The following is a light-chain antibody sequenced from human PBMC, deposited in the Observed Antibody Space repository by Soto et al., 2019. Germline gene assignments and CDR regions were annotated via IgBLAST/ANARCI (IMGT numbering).Light chain of an antibody. CDR1: QSVSSN. V-gene: IGKV3-15*01. J-gene: IGKJ5*01. CDR3: QQYHNWPIT. CDR2: DAS. Sequence: EIVLTQSPATLSVSPGEGATLXCRASQSVSSNLAWHQQKPGQAPRILMYDASTRATGIPARFSGSGSGTEFTLTISSLQSEDFAVYYCQQYHNWPITFGQGTRLEIK.